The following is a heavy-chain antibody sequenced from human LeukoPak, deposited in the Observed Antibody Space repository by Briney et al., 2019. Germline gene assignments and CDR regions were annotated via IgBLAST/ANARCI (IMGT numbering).Heavy chain of an antibody. J-gene: IGHJ1*01. CDR2: IYYSGST. CDR3: ARAFGESLFGF. CDR1: GGSLSSGDYY. D-gene: IGHD3-10*01. Sequence: PSQTLSLTCPVSGGSLSSGDYYWRCIRQPPGKGLEWSGYIYYSGSTYYNPSLKSRVTISVDTSKNQFSLTLSSVTAADTAVYYCARAFGESLFGFWDQGTVATVTS. V-gene: IGHV4-30-4*01.